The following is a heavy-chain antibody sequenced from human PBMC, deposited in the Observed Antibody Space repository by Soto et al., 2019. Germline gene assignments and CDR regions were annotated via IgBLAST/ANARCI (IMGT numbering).Heavy chain of an antibody. Sequence: QVQLQQWGAGLLKPSETLSLTCAVYGGFVSSGSYYWSWIRQRPGKGLEWIGEMSHSGGTQFNPSLKSPVTRSVYTSNNYSSRKMSAVSAAVQALYYCARVERGTATTAVDAFYIWGPGTMVTISS. D-gene: IGHD2-21*02. CDR2: MSHSGGT. CDR1: GGFVSSGSYY. CDR3: ARVERGTATTAVDAFYI. V-gene: IGHV4-34*01. J-gene: IGHJ3*02.